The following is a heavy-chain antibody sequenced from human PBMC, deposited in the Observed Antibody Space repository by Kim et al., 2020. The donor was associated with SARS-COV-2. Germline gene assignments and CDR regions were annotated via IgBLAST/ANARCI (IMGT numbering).Heavy chain of an antibody. CDR3: ARGGMLTSIPFVFDI. CDR1: GASTSSGGDY. Sequence: SETLSLTCSVSGASTSSGGDYWSWIRQHPDKGLEWIGYIYYTGATYYNPSLKSRVIISLDTSKNQFTLRLSSVTAADTSVYYCARGGMLTSIPFVFDIWGQGRMVTVSS. CDR2: IYYTGAT. J-gene: IGHJ3*02. D-gene: IGHD2-21*02. V-gene: IGHV4-31*03.